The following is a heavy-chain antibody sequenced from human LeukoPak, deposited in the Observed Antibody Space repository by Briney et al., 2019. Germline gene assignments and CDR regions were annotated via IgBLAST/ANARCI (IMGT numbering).Heavy chain of an antibody. Sequence: GGSLRLSCVGSGITFRKYAMTWVRQAPGKGLEWVSSITVSGGQTDYTDSVKGRFTISRDNFKNTVFLQMNSLRAEDTALYYCAKDVSAAPGYWGQGTLVTVSS. CDR2: ITVSGGQT. J-gene: IGHJ4*02. D-gene: IGHD3-10*01. V-gene: IGHV3-23*01. CDR1: GITFRKYA. CDR3: AKDVSAAPGY.